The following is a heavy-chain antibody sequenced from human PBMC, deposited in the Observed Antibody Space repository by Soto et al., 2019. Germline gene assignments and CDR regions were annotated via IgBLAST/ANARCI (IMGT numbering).Heavy chain of an antibody. Sequence: GGSLRLSCAASGFTFSSYAMSWVRQAPGKGLEWVSAISGSGGSTYYADSVKGRFTISRDNSKNTLYLQMNSLRAEDTAVYYCAKAQQLELTEDYYGMDVWGQGTTVTVSS. CDR3: AKAQQLELTEDYYGMDV. CDR2: ISGSGGST. CDR1: GFTFSSYA. J-gene: IGHJ6*02. V-gene: IGHV3-23*01. D-gene: IGHD1-1*01.